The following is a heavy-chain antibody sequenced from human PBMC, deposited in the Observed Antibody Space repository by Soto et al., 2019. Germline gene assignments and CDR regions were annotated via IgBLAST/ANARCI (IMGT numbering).Heavy chain of an antibody. CDR3: ASLFIRSDYNAIVF. V-gene: IGHV1-3*01. D-gene: IGHD2-2*02. Sequence: ASVKVSCKASGYTFTSYAMHWVRQAPGQRLEWMGWINAGNGNTKYSQKFQGRVTITRDTSISTAYMELSSLRSEDTAGYYCASLFIRSDYNAIVFWGPGTMVTV. CDR1: GYTFTSYA. J-gene: IGHJ3*01. CDR2: INAGNGNT.